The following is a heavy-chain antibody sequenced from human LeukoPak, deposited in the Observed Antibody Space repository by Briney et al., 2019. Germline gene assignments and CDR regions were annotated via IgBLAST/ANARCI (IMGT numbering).Heavy chain of an antibody. CDR1: GYSFTSYW. CDR3: ARSSSSWTNFDY. Sequence: GESLQISCQGSGYSFTSYWIGWVRQMPGKGLAWMGIIYPGDSDTRYSPSFQGQVTISADKSISTAYLQWSSLKASDTAMYYCARSSSSWTNFDYWGQGTLVTVSS. V-gene: IGHV5-51*01. D-gene: IGHD6-13*01. J-gene: IGHJ4*02. CDR2: IYPGDSDT.